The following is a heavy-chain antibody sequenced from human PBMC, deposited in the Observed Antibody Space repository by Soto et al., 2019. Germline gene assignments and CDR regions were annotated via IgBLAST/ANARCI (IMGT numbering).Heavy chain of an antibody. CDR1: GYTFTGYY. Sequence: QVPLVQSGAEVKKPGASVKVSCKASGYTFTGYYIHWVRQAPGQGLEWMGGINPNSGASNYAQKFQGRVTMTRDTSISTGYMELSRLRSDDTAVYYCARYCSSTSCQFDPWGQGTLVTVS. CDR3: ARYCSSTSCQFDP. CDR2: INPNSGAS. D-gene: IGHD2-2*01. V-gene: IGHV1-2*02. J-gene: IGHJ5*02.